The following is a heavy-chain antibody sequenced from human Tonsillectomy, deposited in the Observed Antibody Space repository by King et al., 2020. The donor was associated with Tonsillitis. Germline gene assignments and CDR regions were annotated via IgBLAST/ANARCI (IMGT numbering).Heavy chain of an antibody. V-gene: IGHV4-59*01. D-gene: IGHD6-19*01. CDR1: GGSISSYY. Sequence: VPLQESGPGLVKPSETLSLTCTVSGGSISSYYWSWIRQPPGKGLEWIGYIYYSGSTNYNPSLKSRVTISVDTSKNQFSLKLSSVTAADTAVYYCARGLVDAFDIWGQGTMVTVSS. CDR2: IYYSGST. CDR3: ARGLVDAFDI. J-gene: IGHJ3*02.